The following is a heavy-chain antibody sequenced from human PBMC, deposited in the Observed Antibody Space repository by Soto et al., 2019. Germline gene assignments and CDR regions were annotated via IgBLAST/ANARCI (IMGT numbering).Heavy chain of an antibody. V-gene: IGHV1-69*01. CDR2: IIPSFGTA. CDR3: AGGIVVVVAATPDYYYGMDV. Sequence: QVQLVQSGAEVKKPGSSVKVSCKASGGTFSSYAISWVRQAPGQGREWMGGIIPSFGTANYAQKFQGRVTITADESTSTAYMELSSLRSEDTAVYYCAGGIVVVVAATPDYYYGMDVWGQGTTVTVSS. J-gene: IGHJ6*02. D-gene: IGHD2-15*01. CDR1: GGTFSSYA.